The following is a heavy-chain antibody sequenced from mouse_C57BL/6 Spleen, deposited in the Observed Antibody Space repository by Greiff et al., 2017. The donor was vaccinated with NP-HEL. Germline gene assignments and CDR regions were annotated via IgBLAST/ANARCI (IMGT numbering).Heavy chain of an antibody. J-gene: IGHJ4*01. CDR1: GYTFTSYW. Sequence: VQLQQPGAELVRPGSSVKLSCKASGYTFTSYWMHWVKQRPIQGLEWIGNIDPSDSDTHYNQKFKDKATLTVDKSSSTASMQLSSLTSEDSAVYYCARFNGPYAMDYWDQGTSVTVSS. V-gene: IGHV1-52*01. CDR2: IDPSDSDT. CDR3: ARFNGPYAMDY.